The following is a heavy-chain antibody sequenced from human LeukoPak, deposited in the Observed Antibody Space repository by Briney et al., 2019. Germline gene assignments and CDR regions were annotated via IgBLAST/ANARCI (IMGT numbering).Heavy chain of an antibody. CDR3: ARGYSSGWYAPNWFDP. CDR1: GGSISSSNYY. Sequence: SETLSLTCTVCGGSISSSNYYWGWIRQPPGKGLEWIGSIYHSGSTYYNPSLKSRVTISVDTSKNQFSLKLSSVTAADTAVYYCARGYSSGWYAPNWFDPWGQRTLVTVSS. J-gene: IGHJ5*02. CDR2: IYHSGST. V-gene: IGHV4-39*01. D-gene: IGHD6-19*01.